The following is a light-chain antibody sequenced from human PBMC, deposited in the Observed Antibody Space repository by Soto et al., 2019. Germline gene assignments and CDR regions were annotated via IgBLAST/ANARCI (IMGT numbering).Light chain of an antibody. CDR2: KAS. J-gene: IGKJ1*01. Sequence: DIPLTQTPSSLSASVGARVTITCRSSQSISSYLNWYQQKPGKAPKLLIYKASTLKSGVPSRFSGSGSGTEFTLTISSLQPDDFATYYCQHYNSYSEAVGQGAKVDIK. V-gene: IGKV1-5*03. CDR1: QSISSY. CDR3: QHYNSYSEA.